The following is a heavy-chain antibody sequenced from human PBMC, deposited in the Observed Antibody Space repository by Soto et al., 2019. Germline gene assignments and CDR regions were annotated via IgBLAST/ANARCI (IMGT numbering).Heavy chain of an antibody. CDR1: GFTVSSNY. J-gene: IGHJ1*01. Sequence: GGSLRLSCAASGFTVSSNYMSWVRQAPGKGLECVSLLYSDGSTYYADSVKGRFTISRDNSKNTLYLQMNSLRAEDTAVFYCAKINSGWVRHWGQGTLVNVSS. D-gene: IGHD6-19*01. CDR2: LYSDGST. V-gene: IGHV3-66*01. CDR3: AKINSGWVRH.